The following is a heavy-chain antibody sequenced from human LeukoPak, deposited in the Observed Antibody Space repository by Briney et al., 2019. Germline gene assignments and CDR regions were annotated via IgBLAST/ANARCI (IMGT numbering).Heavy chain of an antibody. D-gene: IGHD6-19*01. CDR3: ARGRAVAGSYYFDY. V-gene: IGHV7-4-1*02. J-gene: IGHJ4*02. CDR1: GYTFTSYA. CDR2: INTYTGNP. Sequence: GASVKVSCKASGYTFTSYAMNWVRQAPGQGLEWMGWINTYTGNPTYAQGFTGRFVFSLDTSVSTAYLQISSLKAEDTAVYYCARGRAVAGSYYFDYWGQGTLVTVSS.